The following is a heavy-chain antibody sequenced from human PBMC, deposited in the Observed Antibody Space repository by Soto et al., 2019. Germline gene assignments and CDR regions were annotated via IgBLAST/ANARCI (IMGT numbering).Heavy chain of an antibody. J-gene: IGHJ1*01. CDR2: TYYRSKWYN. Sequence: PSQTLSLTCAISGDSVSSNSAAWNWIRQSPSRGLEWLGRTYYRSKWYNDYAVSVKSRITINPDTSKNQFSLKLSSVTAADTAVYYCARSPRDGHEYFQHWGQGTLVTVSS. CDR1: GDSVSSNSAA. CDR3: ARSPRDGHEYFQH. V-gene: IGHV6-1*01.